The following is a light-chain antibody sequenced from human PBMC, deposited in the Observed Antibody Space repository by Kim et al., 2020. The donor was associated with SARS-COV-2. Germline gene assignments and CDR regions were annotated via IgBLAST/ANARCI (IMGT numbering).Light chain of an antibody. V-gene: IGKV3-11*01. CDR1: LSSY. CDR2: DAS. CDR3: QQRSHWPYT. J-gene: IGKJ2*01. Sequence: TLSLSPGHRATLPCRAGLSSYTAWYQQKPGQAPRLPIYDASNRATGIPARFSGSGSGTDFTLTISSLEPEDFAVYYCQQRSHWPYTFGQGTKLEIK.